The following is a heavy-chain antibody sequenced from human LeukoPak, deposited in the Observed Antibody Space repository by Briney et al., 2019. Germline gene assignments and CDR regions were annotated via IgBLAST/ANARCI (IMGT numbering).Heavy chain of an antibody. J-gene: IGHJ5*02. Sequence: AASVKVSCKASGYTFTDYYMHWVRQAPGQGLEWIGIINPSGGSASYAQKFQGRVTMTRDTSTSTVYLELSSLRSGDTAMYYCARATQSWFDPWGQGTLVTVSS. V-gene: IGHV1-46*01. CDR2: INPSGGSA. CDR3: ARATQSWFDP. CDR1: GYTFTDYY.